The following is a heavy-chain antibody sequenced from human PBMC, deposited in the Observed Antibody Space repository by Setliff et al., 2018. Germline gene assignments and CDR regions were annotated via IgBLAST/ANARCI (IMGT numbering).Heavy chain of an antibody. D-gene: IGHD3-22*01. CDR3: VREGVDSRSSTDYRYYMDV. CDR1: GYTSLNYG. Sequence: SVKVSCKASGYTSLNYGISWVRQAPGQGLEWMGGTIPMFGTTNYARKFQGRVTIMTDESTSTAYMQLSSLGSGDTAVYYCVREGVDSRSSTDYRYYMDVWGKGTTVTVSS. CDR2: TIPMFGTT. V-gene: IGHV1-69*05. J-gene: IGHJ6*03.